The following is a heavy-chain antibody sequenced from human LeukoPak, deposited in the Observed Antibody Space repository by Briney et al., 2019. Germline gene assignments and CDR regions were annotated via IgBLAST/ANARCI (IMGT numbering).Heavy chain of an antibody. CDR1: GFTFDDYG. J-gene: IGHJ3*02. CDR2: ISSGSSYI. V-gene: IGHV3-21*01. Sequence: GGSLRLSCAASGFTFDDYGMSWVRQAPGKGLEWVSSISSGSSYIFYADSVKGRFTISRDNAKNSLYLQMNSLRAEDTAVYYCARQVGVDDAFDIWGQGTMVTISS. CDR3: ARQVGVDDAFDI. D-gene: IGHD1-26*01.